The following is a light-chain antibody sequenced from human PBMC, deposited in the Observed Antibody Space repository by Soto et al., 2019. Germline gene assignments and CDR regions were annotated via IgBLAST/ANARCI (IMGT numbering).Light chain of an antibody. CDR1: QSVSSN. CDR2: GAS. Sequence: EIVLTQSPGTLSLSPGERATRSCRASQSVSSNLAWYQQKPGQAPRLLIYGASTRATGIPARFSGSGSGTEFTLTISSLQSEDFAVYYCQQYNNWPWTFDQGTKVDIK. J-gene: IGKJ1*01. V-gene: IGKV3-15*01. CDR3: QQYNNWPWT.